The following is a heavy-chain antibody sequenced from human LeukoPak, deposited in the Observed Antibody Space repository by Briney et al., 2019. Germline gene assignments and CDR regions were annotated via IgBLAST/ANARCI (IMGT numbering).Heavy chain of an antibody. CDR2: ISALNGNT. Sequence: GASVKVSCKASGYIFTSYGFAWVRQAPGQGLEWMGWISALNGNTNYAQKFQGRVTMTTDTSTSTAYMELRSLTSDDTAMYYYARDPEGVTPLDYWGQGTLVTVSS. D-gene: IGHD2-21*02. J-gene: IGHJ4*02. CDR1: GYIFTSYG. V-gene: IGHV1-18*01. CDR3: ARDPEGVTPLDY.